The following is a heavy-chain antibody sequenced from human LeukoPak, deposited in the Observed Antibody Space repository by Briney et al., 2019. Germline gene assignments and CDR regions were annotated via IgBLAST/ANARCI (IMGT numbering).Heavy chain of an antibody. Sequence: GGSLRLSCAASGFTFSSYSMNWVRQAPGEGLEWVSSISSSSSFIYYADSVRGRFTISRDNAKNSLYLQLSSLRAEDTAVYYCARTTHAFDIWGQGTLVTVSS. V-gene: IGHV3-21*01. D-gene: IGHD1-1*01. J-gene: IGHJ3*02. CDR3: ARTTHAFDI. CDR2: ISSSSSFI. CDR1: GFTFSSYS.